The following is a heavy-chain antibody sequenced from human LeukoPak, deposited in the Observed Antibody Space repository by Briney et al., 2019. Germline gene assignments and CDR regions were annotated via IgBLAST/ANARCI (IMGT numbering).Heavy chain of an antibody. CDR1: GGSFSGYY. CDR3: ARDQGGSSHRHAFDI. J-gene: IGHJ3*02. V-gene: IGHV4-34*01. CDR2: INHSRST. D-gene: IGHD1-26*01. Sequence: SETLSLTCAVYGGSFSGYYWSWIRQPPGKGLEWIGEINHSRSTNYNPSLKSRVTISLDTSKNRFSLRLTSMTAADTAIYYCARDQGGSSHRHAFDIWGQGTMVTVSS.